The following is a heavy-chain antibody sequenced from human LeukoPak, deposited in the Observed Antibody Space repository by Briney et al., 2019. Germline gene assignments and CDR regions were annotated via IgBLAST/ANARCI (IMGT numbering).Heavy chain of an antibody. J-gene: IGHJ5*02. CDR2: IYSCGST. V-gene: IGHV3-53*01. Sequence: PGGSLRLSCAASGFTVSSNYMSWVRQAPGKGLEWVSVIYSCGSTYYADSVKGRFTVSRDNSKNTLYLQMNSLRAEDTAVYYCARTVAGNWFDPWGQGTLVTVSS. CDR1: GFTVSSNY. CDR3: ARTVAGNWFDP. D-gene: IGHD6-19*01.